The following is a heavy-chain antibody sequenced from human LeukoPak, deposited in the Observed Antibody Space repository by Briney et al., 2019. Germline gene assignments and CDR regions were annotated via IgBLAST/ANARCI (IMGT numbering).Heavy chain of an antibody. CDR1: GFTFSSYG. D-gene: IGHD6-13*01. CDR2: IWYDGSNK. V-gene: IGHV3-33*01. Sequence: PGRSLRLSCAASGFTFSSYGMHWVRQAPGKGLEWVAVIWYDGSNKYYADSVKGRFTISRDNPKNTLYLQMDSLRAEDTAVYYCARDRSDRVSRTFDYWGQGTLVTVSS. CDR3: ARDRSDRVSRTFDY. J-gene: IGHJ4*02.